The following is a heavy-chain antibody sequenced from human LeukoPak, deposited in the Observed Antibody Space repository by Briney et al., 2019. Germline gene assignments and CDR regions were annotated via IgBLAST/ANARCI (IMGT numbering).Heavy chain of an antibody. CDR1: GFTFSSYS. CDR2: ICSSSSTI. V-gene: IGHV3-48*04. Sequence: GGSLRLSCAASGFTFSSYSMNWVRQAPGKGLEWVSYICSSSSTIYYADSVKGRFTISRDNAKNSLYLQMNSLRAEDTAVYYCARVRSGYSYMDVWGKGTTVTVSS. J-gene: IGHJ6*03. CDR3: ARVRSGYSYMDV. D-gene: IGHD1-26*01.